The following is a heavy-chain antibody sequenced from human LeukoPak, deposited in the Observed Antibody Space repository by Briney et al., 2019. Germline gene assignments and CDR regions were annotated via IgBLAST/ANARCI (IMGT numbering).Heavy chain of an antibody. CDR3: ARSLRYFDWSYPINDY. CDR1: GFTFSSYA. J-gene: IGHJ4*02. V-gene: IGHV3-30*04. CDR2: ISYDGSNK. Sequence: GRSLRLSCAASGFTFSSYAMHWVRQAPGKGLEWVAVISYDGSNKYYADSVKGRFTISRDNSKNTLYLQMNSLRAEDTAVYYCARSLRYFDWSYPINDYWGQGTLVTVSS. D-gene: IGHD3-9*01.